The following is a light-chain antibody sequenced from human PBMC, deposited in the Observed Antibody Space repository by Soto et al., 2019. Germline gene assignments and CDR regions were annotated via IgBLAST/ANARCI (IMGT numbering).Light chain of an antibody. CDR2: KAS. CDR3: QQYESYSPLT. J-gene: IGKJ4*01. Sequence: DIQMTQSPSTLSASVGDRVTITCRASQSINSWLAWYQQKPGKAPKLLIYKASGLESGVPSRFSGSGSGTDFTLTISSLQPDDFATYHCQQYESYSPLTFGGRTKVEIK. V-gene: IGKV1-5*03. CDR1: QSINSW.